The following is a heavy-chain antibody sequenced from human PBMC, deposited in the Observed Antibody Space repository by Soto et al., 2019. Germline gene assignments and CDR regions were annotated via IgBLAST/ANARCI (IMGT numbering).Heavy chain of an antibody. V-gene: IGHV1-46*01. Sequence: ASVKVSCKASGYTFSTYYMHWVRQAPGQGYEWMGIINPSGGSTTYAQKFQGRVAMTRDTSTTTVYMELSSLKSEDTAVYYCARYDYNGYYFDYWGQGTLVTVSS. CDR2: INPSGGST. CDR1: GYTFSTYY. J-gene: IGHJ4*02. CDR3: ARYDYNGYYFDY. D-gene: IGHD4-4*01.